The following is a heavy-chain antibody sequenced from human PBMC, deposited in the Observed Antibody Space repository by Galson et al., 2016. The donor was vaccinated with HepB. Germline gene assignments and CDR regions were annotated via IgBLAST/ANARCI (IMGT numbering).Heavy chain of an antibody. V-gene: IGHV4-39*01. CDR1: GGSISSITYY. J-gene: IGHJ4*02. D-gene: IGHD6-19*01. CDR2: IHYRGST. CDR3: ARGGTVAGTIMDY. Sequence: SETLSLTCTVSGGSISSITYYWGWIRQPPGKGLEWIGSIHYRGSTYYTPSLKSRVTISVDTSKNQFSLKLSSVTAADTAVYYCARGGTVAGTIMDYWGQGTLVTVSS.